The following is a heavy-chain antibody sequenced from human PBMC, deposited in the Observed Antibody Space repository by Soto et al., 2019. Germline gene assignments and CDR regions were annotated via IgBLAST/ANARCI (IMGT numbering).Heavy chain of an antibody. CDR3: AARSSSWYGMDV. V-gene: IGHV4-34*01. CDR2: INQSGST. D-gene: IGHD6-13*01. J-gene: IGHJ6*02. Sequence: ETLSLTCAVYSGSFSGHYGNWIRQPPGKGLEWIGEINQSGSTNYNPSLKSRVTISLETSKNQFSLKLSSVTAADTAVYYCAARSSSWYGMDVWGQGTTVTVSS. CDR1: SGSFSGHY.